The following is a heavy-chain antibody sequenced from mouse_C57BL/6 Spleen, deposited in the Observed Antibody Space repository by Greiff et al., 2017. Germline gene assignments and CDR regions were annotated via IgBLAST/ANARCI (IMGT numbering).Heavy chain of an antibody. J-gene: IGHJ3*01. D-gene: IGHD3-2*02. CDR2: IHPNGGST. V-gene: IGHV1-64*01. CDR3: ARSQLRLRESY. CDR1: GYTFTSYW. Sequence: QVQLQQPGAELVKPGASVKLSCKASGYTFTSYWMHWVKQRPGQGLEWIGMIHPNGGSTNYNEKFKSKATLTVDTSSSTAYMQLSILTSEDSAVYYCARSQLRLRESYWGQGTLVTVSA.